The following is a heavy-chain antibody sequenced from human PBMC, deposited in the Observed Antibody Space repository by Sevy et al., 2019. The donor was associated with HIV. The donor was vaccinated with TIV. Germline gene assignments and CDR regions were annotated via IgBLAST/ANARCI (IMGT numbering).Heavy chain of an antibody. J-gene: IGHJ4*02. CDR1: GGSISNYF. V-gene: IGHV4-59*12. CDR3: ARESIGAVGDFDY. D-gene: IGHD6-13*01. CDR2: IYYSGST. Sequence: SETLSLTCTVSGGSISNYFWSWIRQPPGKGLEWIGYIYYSGSTNYNPSLKSRVTISVDSSKNQFSLKLSSVTAADTAVYYCARESIGAVGDFDYWGQGTLVTVSS.